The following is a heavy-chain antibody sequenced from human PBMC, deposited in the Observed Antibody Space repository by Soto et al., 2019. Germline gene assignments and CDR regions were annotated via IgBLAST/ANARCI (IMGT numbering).Heavy chain of an antibody. J-gene: IGHJ3*02. CDR3: AREGLTGDAFDI. D-gene: IGHD7-27*01. V-gene: IGHV3-21*01. CDR1: GFTFSSYS. CDR2: ISSSSSYI. Sequence: GGSLRLSCAASGFTFSSYSMNWVRQAPGKGLEWVSSISSSSSYIYYADSVKGRFNISRDNAKNSLYLQMNSLRAEDTAVYYCAREGLTGDAFDIWGQGTMVTVSS.